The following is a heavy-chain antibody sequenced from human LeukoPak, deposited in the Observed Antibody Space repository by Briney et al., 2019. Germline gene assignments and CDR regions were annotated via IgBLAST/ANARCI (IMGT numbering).Heavy chain of an antibody. V-gene: IGHV1-18*01. CDR3: ARRAAVVGPLYYFDN. J-gene: IGHJ4*02. CDR1: GYTFTSYG. CDR2: ISADKTNT. D-gene: IGHD6-19*01. Sequence: GASVKVSCQASGYTFTSYGIGWVRQAPGQGLEWMGWISADKTNTNYAQNLQGRVTVTTDTSTSTAYMELRSLRSDDTAVYYCARRAAVVGPLYYFDNWGQGTLITVSS.